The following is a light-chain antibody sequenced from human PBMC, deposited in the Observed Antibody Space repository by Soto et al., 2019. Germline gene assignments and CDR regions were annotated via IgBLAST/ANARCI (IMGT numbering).Light chain of an antibody. CDR3: QSHDTSLSAYV. CDR1: SSNIGAGFD. CDR2: RNT. Sequence: QSVLTQPPSVSGAPGQGVTISCTGSSSNIGAGFDVHWYQQLPGMAPRLLIYRNTNRPSGVPDRFFGSKSGTSASLSITGLQPEDEADYYCQSHDTSLSAYVFGSGTKVTVL. J-gene: IGLJ1*01. V-gene: IGLV1-40*01.